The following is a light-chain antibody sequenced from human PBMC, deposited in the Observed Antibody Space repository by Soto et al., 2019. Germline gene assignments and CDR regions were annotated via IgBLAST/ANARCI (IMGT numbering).Light chain of an antibody. V-gene: IGKV3-20*01. Sequence: EIVLTQSPGTLSLSPGERATFSCRASQSVSSSYLAWYQQKPGQAPRLLIYGASSRATGIPDRFSGSGSGTDFTLTISRLEPEDLAVYYCQQYGSSPFWTFGQGTKVDIK. CDR1: QSVSSSY. CDR3: QQYGSSPFWT. CDR2: GAS. J-gene: IGKJ1*01.